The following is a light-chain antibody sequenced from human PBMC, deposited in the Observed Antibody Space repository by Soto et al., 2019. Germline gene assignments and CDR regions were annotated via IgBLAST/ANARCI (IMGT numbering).Light chain of an antibody. V-gene: IGLV2-23*02. CDR3: CSYAGSSPVV. CDR2: EVS. Sequence: QSALTQPAYVYGYPGQSITISCTGTSRDVGSYNLVAWYQKNPGKAPKLMIYEVSKGPSGVSNRFSGPKSGNTAYLTISWLHVEEAADAYCCSYAGSSPVVFCSGTTLTVI. J-gene: IGLJ2*01. CDR1: SRDVGSYNL.